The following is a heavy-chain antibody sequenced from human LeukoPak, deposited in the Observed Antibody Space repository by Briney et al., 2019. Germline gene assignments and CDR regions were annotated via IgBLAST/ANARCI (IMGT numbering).Heavy chain of an antibody. CDR3: AREKTVGGTYYFDY. V-gene: IGHV3-53*01. D-gene: IGHD1-26*01. CDR1: GFTVSSNY. CDR2: IYSGGST. J-gene: IGHJ4*02. Sequence: GGSLRLSCAASGFTVSSNYMSWVRQAPGKGLKWVSVIYSGGSTYYADSVKGRVIISRDNSRNTLYLQMNSLRAEDTAIYYCAREKTVGGTYYFDYWGQGALVTVSS.